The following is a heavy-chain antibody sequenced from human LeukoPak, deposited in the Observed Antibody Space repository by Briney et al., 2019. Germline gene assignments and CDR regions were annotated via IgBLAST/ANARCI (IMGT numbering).Heavy chain of an antibody. D-gene: IGHD5-12*01. CDR1: GCTFTSYG. Sequence: ASVKVSCKASGCTFTSYGISWVRQAPGQGLEWMGIINPSGGSTSYAQKFQGRVTMTRDTSTSTVYMELSSLRSEDTAVYYCARDSRNAAPPRPGWLRTTHFDYWGQGTLVTVSS. V-gene: IGHV1-46*01. CDR2: INPSGGST. J-gene: IGHJ4*02. CDR3: ARDSRNAAPPRPGWLRTTHFDY.